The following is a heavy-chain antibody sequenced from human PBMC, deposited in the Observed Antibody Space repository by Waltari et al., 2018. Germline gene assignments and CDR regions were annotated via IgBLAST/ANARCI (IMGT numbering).Heavy chain of an antibody. CDR1: GGSFSSYS. Sequence: QVQLLQSGAEVKKPGSSVKVSCTTSGGSFSSYSFSWVRQAPGQGPQWMGGFIPIFGTATYPQKFQGRVTITEDESTSTTYMELSGLTSDDTAVYYCTTDLGGYQKYYFNSWGQGTLVTVSS. V-gene: IGHV1-69*01. J-gene: IGHJ4*02. D-gene: IGHD5-12*01. CDR3: TTDLGGYQKYYFNS. CDR2: FIPIFGTA.